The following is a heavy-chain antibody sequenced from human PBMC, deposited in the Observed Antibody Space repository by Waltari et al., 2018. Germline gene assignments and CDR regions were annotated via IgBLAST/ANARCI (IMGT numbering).Heavy chain of an antibody. Sequence: EVQLLESGGGLVQPGGSLRLSCAASGFTFSSYAMSWVRPAPGEGLEWVSGMSSGGGSTYYADAVKGRFTMSRGRGENTLYLQMHSLRAEDTAVYYCAKGAYSGYNLYWYFDFWGRGTLVTVSS. CDR2: MSSGGGST. CDR3: AKGAYSGYNLYWYFDF. D-gene: IGHD5-12*01. CDR1: GFTFSSYA. V-gene: IGHV3-23*01. J-gene: IGHJ2*01.